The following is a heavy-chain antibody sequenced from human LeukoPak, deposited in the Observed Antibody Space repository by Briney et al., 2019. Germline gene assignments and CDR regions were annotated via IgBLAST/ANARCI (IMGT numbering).Heavy chain of an antibody. J-gene: IGHJ4*02. CDR3: ARDRMYYYDSSGYYYVAPFDY. V-gene: IGHV1-69*04. CDR2: IIPILGIA. D-gene: IGHD3-22*01. CDR1: GGTFISYA. Sequence: SVKVSCKASGGTFISYAISWVRQAPGQGLEWMGRIIPILGIANYAQKFQGRVTITADKSTSTAYMELSSLRSEDTAVYYCARDRMYYYDSSGYYYVAPFDYWGQGTLVTVSS.